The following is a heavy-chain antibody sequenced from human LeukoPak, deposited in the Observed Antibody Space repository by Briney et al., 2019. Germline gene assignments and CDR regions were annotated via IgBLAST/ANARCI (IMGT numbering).Heavy chain of an antibody. CDR1: GGSISSSSHS. D-gene: IGHD1-1*01. V-gene: IGHV4-39*01. CDR2: IYYTGRT. Sequence: PSETLSLTCTVSGGSISSSSHSWGWIRQPPGKGLEWTGTIYYTGRTYYNPSLESRLTISVDTSKNQFSLKLTSVTAADTAIYYCAQSLGSGNWIGNWFDPWGQGTLVIVSS. J-gene: IGHJ5*02. CDR3: AQSLGSGNWIGNWFDP.